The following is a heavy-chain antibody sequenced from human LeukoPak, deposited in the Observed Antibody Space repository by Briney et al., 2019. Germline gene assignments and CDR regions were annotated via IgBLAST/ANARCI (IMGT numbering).Heavy chain of an antibody. Sequence: ASVKVSCKASGYTFTSYYMHWVRQAPGQGLEWMGIINPSGGSTSYAQKFQGRVTMTRDTSTSTVYMELSSLRSEDTAVYYCARDLRGAAAGSWFDPWGQGTLVTVSS. CDR2: INPSGGST. J-gene: IGHJ5*02. CDR1: GYTFTSYY. D-gene: IGHD6-13*01. CDR3: ARDLRGAAAGSWFDP. V-gene: IGHV1-46*01.